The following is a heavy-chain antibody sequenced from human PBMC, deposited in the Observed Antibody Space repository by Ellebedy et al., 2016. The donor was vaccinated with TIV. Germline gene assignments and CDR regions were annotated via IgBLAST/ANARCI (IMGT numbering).Heavy chain of an antibody. CDR1: GYTFTGYY. J-gene: IGHJ6*03. V-gene: IGHV1-2*02. Sequence: ASVKVSXXASGYTFTGYYMHWVRQAPGQGLEWMGWINPNSGGTNYAQKFQGRVTMTRDTSISTAYMELSRLRSDDTAVYYCARDLLKATRFPLGNYYYYYMDVWGKGTTVTVSS. CDR3: ARDLLKATRFPLGNYYYYYMDV. CDR2: INPNSGGT. D-gene: IGHD5-12*01.